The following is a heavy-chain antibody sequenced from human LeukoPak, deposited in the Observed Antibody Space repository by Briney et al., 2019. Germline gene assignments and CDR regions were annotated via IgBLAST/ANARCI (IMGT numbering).Heavy chain of an antibody. V-gene: IGHV3-48*03. Sequence: SGGSLRLSCAASGFTFSSYEMNWVRQAPGKGLEWVSYISSSGSTIYYADSVKGRFTISRDNAKNSLYLQMNSLRAEDTAVYYCARFGQYYYDSSGSKEGLYAFDIWGQGTMVTVSS. D-gene: IGHD3-22*01. CDR3: ARFGQYYYDSSGSKEGLYAFDI. CDR1: GFTFSSYE. J-gene: IGHJ3*02. CDR2: ISSSGSTI.